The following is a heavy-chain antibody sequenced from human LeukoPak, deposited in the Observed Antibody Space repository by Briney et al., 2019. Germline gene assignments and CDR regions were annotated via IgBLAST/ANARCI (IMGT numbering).Heavy chain of an antibody. J-gene: IGHJ4*02. CDR2: ISAYNGNT. CDR1: GYTFTSYG. CDR3: ARDFLVRGTSRYYFDY. D-gene: IGHD3-10*01. Sequence: GASVKVSRKASGYTFTSYGISWVRQAPGQGLEWMGWISAYNGNTNYAQKLQGRVTMTTDTSTSTAYMELRSLRSDDTAVYYCARDFLVRGTSRYYFDYWGQGTLVTVSS. V-gene: IGHV1-18*01.